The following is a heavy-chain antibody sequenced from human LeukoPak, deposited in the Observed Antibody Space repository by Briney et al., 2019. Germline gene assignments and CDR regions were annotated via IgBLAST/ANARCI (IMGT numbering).Heavy chain of an antibody. V-gene: IGHV1-69*05. CDR2: IHPTLGAP. Sequence: GASVKVSCKSSGGILSSYVITWVRQAPGQGLEWMGGIHPTLGAPNYAQKFQGRVMITTDKSTGTDYMELFSLTSEDTAVYYCVRATGRGYTYGAAAYWGQGTLVTVSS. D-gene: IGHD5-18*01. J-gene: IGHJ4*02. CDR3: VRATGRGYTYGAAAY. CDR1: GGILSSYV.